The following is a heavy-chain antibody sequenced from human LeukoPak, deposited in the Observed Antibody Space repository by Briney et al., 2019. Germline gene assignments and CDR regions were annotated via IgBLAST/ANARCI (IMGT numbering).Heavy chain of an antibody. Sequence: PSETLSLTCSVSGAIIKREGFNWDWIRQPPGKGLEYIGSVFYNGNTYYNPSLESRVTISVDTSKNQFSLKLYSVTAADTAVYYCTRRPKEPGFWSGYVDSWGQGTLVTVS. CDR1: GAIIKREGFN. J-gene: IGHJ4*02. V-gene: IGHV4-39*01. CDR3: TRRPKEPGFWSGYVDS. CDR2: VFYNGNT. D-gene: IGHD3-3*01.